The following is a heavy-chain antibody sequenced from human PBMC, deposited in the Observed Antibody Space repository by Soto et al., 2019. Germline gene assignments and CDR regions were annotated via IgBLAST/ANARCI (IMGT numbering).Heavy chain of an antibody. CDR3: ARHLSYFDWLSPSDY. Sequence: GESLKISCKGSGYSFTSYWIGWVRQMPGKGLEWMGIIYPGDSDTRYSPSFQGQVTISADKSISTAYLQWSSLKASDTAMYYCARHLSYFDWLSPSDYWGQGTLVTVSS. J-gene: IGHJ4*02. CDR2: IYPGDSDT. V-gene: IGHV5-51*01. CDR1: GYSFTSYW. D-gene: IGHD3-9*01.